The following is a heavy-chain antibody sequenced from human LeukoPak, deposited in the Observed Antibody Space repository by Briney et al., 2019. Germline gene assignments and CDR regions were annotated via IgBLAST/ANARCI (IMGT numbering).Heavy chain of an antibody. J-gene: IGHJ6*02. V-gene: IGHV1-24*01. CDR3: ATSTIFGVDPPYYYYGMDV. CDR2: FDPEDGET. CDR1: GYTLTELS. D-gene: IGHD3-3*01. Sequence: ASVKVSCKVSGYTLTELSMHWVRQAPGKERDWMGGFDPEDGETIYAQKFQGRVTMTEDTSTDTAYMELSSLRSEDTAVYYCATSTIFGVDPPYYYYGMDVWGQGTTVTVSS.